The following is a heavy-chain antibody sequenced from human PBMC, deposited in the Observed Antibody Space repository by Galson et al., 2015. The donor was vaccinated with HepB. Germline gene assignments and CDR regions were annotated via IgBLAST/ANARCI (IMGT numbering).Heavy chain of an antibody. D-gene: IGHD6-13*01. V-gene: IGHV3-43*01. J-gene: IGHJ4*02. CDR1: GFSFDDYT. CDR3: AKDGSSNWKIARYYFDY. CDR2: INWDGGNT. Sequence: SLRLSCAASGFSFDDYTMHWVRQAPGKGLEWVSLINWDGGNTYYADSVKGRFTISRDNSKNSLYLQINSLRPEDTALYSCAKDGSSNWKIARYYFDYWGQGTLVTVSS.